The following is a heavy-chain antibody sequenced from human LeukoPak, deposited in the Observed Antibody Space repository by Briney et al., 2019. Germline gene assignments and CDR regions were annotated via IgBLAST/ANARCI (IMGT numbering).Heavy chain of an antibody. V-gene: IGHV3-23*01. CDR2: ISGSGGST. J-gene: IGHJ4*02. Sequence: GSLRLSCAAPGFTFSSYAMSWVRQAPGKGLEWVSAISGSGGSTYYADSVKGRFTISRDNSKNTLYLQMNSLRAEDTAVYYCAKVGRWLQFSSLFDYWGQGTLVTVSS. CDR1: GFTFSSYA. CDR3: AKVGRWLQFSSLFDY. D-gene: IGHD5-24*01.